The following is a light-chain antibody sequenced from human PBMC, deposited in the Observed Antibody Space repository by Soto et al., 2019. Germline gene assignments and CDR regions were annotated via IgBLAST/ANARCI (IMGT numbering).Light chain of an antibody. Sequence: QSVLTQPPSASGTPGQRVTISCSGSSSNIGSNYVFWYQHLPGTAPRLLIYSDNQRPSGVPDRFSGSKSGTSASLAISGLRSEDEADYYCAAWDDSLSGAWVFGGGTQLTVL. V-gene: IGLV1-47*02. CDR3: AAWDDSLSGAWV. CDR2: SDN. CDR1: SSNIGSNY. J-gene: IGLJ3*02.